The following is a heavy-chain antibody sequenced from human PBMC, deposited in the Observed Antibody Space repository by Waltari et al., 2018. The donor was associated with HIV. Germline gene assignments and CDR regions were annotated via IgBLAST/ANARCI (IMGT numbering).Heavy chain of an antibody. J-gene: IGHJ6*02. CDR1: GYTFTNYD. D-gene: IGHD5-12*01. CDR2: MNPNSGNK. V-gene: IGHV1-8*01. Sequence: QVQLVQSGAEVKKPGASVKVSCKASGYTFTNYDINWMRQDTGQGLEWMGWMNPNSGNKAFAQKFQGRVTMTRNTSTTTVYRELSSLRSEDTAVYYCASVRWLETKGTYYYYGLDVWGQGTTVTVSS. CDR3: ASVRWLETKGTYYYYGLDV.